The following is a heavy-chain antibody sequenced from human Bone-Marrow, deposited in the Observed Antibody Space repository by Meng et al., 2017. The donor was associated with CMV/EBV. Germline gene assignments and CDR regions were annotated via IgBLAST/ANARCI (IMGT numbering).Heavy chain of an antibody. CDR3: VKGFQGSDFDY. CDR2: IYSGGST. Sequence: GESLKISCAASGFTVSSNYMNWVRQAPGKGLEWVSVIYSGGSTYYADSVKGRFTISRDNSKNTLYLQMNSLRAEDTAVYYCVKGFQGSDFDYWGQGTLVTVSS. J-gene: IGHJ4*02. CDR1: GFTVSSNY. V-gene: IGHV3-53*01.